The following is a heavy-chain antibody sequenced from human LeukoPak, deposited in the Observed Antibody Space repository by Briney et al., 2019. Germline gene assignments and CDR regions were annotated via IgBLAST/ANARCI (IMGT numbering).Heavy chain of an antibody. D-gene: IGHD2-2*01. CDR3: AGGRTNIVVVPATLRNYYFDY. Sequence: SVKVSCKASGYTFTGYYMHWVRQAPGQGLEWMGGIMPMFGKTNYAQKFQGRVTTTADKATSTAYMELSSLRSEDTAVYYCAGGRTNIVVVPATLRNYYFDYWGQGTLVTVSS. V-gene: IGHV1-69*06. CDR1: GYTFTGYY. CDR2: IMPMFGKT. J-gene: IGHJ4*02.